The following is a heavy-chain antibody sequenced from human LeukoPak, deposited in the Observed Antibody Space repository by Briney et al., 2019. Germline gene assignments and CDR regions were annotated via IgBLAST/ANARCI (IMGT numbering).Heavy chain of an antibody. D-gene: IGHD2-15*01. J-gene: IGHJ5*02. V-gene: IGHV4-34*01. Sequence: SETLSLTCAVYGGSFSGYYWSWIRQAPGKGLEWIGEINHSGNTNYNPSLKSRVTISVDTSKNQFSLKLSSVTAADTAVYHCVTEPGYCTGGRCYGGWFDPWGQGTLVTVSS. CDR3: VTEPGYCTGGRCYGGWFDP. CDR1: GGSFSGYY. CDR2: INHSGNT.